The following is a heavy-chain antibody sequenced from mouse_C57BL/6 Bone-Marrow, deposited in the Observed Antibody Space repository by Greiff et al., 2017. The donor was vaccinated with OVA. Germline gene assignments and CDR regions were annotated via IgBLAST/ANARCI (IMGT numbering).Heavy chain of an antibody. CDR2: IYPGDGDT. CDR3: ARLGDGYYPFAY. J-gene: IGHJ3*01. Sequence: VQLQQSGPELVKPGASVKISCKASGYAFSSSWMNWVKRRPGKGLEWIGRIYPGDGDTNYNGKFKGKATLTADKSSSTAYMQLSSLTSEDSAVYFCARLGDGYYPFAYWGQGTLVTVSA. V-gene: IGHV1-82*01. D-gene: IGHD2-3*01. CDR1: GYAFSSSW.